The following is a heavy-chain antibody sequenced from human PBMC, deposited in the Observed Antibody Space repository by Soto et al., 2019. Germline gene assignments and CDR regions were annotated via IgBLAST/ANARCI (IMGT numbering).Heavy chain of an antibody. D-gene: IGHD6-19*01. CDR3: ARDPVAVTSPFYFDY. V-gene: IGHV3-21*01. CDR1: GFTFSHYG. J-gene: IGHJ4*02. CDR2: ISTSFTHI. Sequence: EVQLVESGGGLVKPGGSLRLSCVASGFTFSHYGMTWVRQGPGKGLEWVAFISTSFTHISYGDSVRGRFTIFRDNAENTLYLQMDSLRVEDTAVYYCARDPVAVTSPFYFDYWGLGTLVTVSS.